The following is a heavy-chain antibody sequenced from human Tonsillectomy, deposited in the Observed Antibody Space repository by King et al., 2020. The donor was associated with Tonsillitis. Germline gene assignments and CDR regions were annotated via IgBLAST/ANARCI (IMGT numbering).Heavy chain of an antibody. CDR3: ARSNYDFWSGPMHWFDP. V-gene: IGHV5-51*03. Sequence: QLVQSGVEAKKPGESLKISCKGSGYNFTNYWIGWVRQMPGKGLEWMGIIFPADSDTRYSPSFQGQVTISADKSITTAYLQWDSLKASDTAMYYCARSNYDFWSGPMHWFDPWGQGTLVTVSS. CDR1: GYNFTNYW. CDR2: IFPADSDT. D-gene: IGHD3-3*01. J-gene: IGHJ5*02.